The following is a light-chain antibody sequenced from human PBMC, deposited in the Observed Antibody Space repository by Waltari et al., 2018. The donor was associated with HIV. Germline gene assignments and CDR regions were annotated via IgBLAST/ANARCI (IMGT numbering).Light chain of an antibody. CDR3: QQYGSSPLFP. CDR1: QSVSSSY. Sequence: EIVLTQSPRPLSLSPGERATLSCRASQSVSSSYLAWYQQKPGQAPRLLIYGASSRATGIPDRFSGSGSGTDFTLTISRLEPEDFAVYYCQQYGSSPLFPFGPGTKVDIK. J-gene: IGKJ3*01. CDR2: GAS. V-gene: IGKV3-20*01.